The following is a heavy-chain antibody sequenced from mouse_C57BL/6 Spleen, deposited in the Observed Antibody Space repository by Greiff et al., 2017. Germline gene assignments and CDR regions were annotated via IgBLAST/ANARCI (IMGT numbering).Heavy chain of an antibody. Sequence: QVQLQQPGAELVKPGASVKVSCKASGYTFTSYWMHWVKQRPGQGLEWIGRIHPSDSDTNYNQKFKGKATLTVDKSSSTAYMQLSSLTSEDSAVYYCAMGHYYGSSGYFDVWGTGTTVTVSS. D-gene: IGHD1-1*01. V-gene: IGHV1-74*01. CDR1: GYTFTSYW. CDR3: AMGHYYGSSGYFDV. CDR2: IHPSDSDT. J-gene: IGHJ1*03.